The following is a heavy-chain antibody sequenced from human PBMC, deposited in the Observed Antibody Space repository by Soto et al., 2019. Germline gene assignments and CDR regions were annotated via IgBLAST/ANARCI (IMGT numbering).Heavy chain of an antibody. CDR2: IWYDGSNK. D-gene: IGHD4-17*01. CDR1: GFTFSSYG. V-gene: IGHV3-33*01. J-gene: IGHJ4*02. Sequence: GGSLRLSCAASGFTFSSYGMHWVRQAPGKGLEWVAVIWYDGSNKYYADSVKGRFTISRDNSKNTLYLQMNSLRAEDTAVYYCARDKENGDSPLDYWGQGTLVTVSS. CDR3: ARDKENGDSPLDY.